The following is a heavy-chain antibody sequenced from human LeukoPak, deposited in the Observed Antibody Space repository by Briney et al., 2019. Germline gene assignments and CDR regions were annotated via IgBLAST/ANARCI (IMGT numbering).Heavy chain of an antibody. CDR1: GFTFSDYY. Sequence: PGGSLRLSCAASGFTFSDYYMSWIRQAPGKGLEWVSYISSSGSTIYCADSVKGRFTISRDNAKNSLYLQMNSLRAEDTAVYYCARDQRSGGNYYFDYWGQGTLVTVSS. CDR3: ARDQRSGGNYYFDY. J-gene: IGHJ4*02. D-gene: IGHD4-23*01. V-gene: IGHV3-11*01. CDR2: ISSSGSTI.